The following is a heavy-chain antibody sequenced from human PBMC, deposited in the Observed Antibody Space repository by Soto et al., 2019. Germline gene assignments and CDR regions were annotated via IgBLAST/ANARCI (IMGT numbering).Heavy chain of an antibody. V-gene: IGHV4-59*04. D-gene: IGHD6-6*01. CDR1: GDSLRGYS. Sequence: SETLSLTCTVSGDSLRGYSWSWIRQPPGRGLEWIGNVYSSGNTYYSPSLKSRVSISIDTSRNQFSLKLTSVTAADTGVYYCASSSPFHYWGPGILVTVSS. CDR2: VYSSGNT. CDR3: ASSSPFHY. J-gene: IGHJ4*02.